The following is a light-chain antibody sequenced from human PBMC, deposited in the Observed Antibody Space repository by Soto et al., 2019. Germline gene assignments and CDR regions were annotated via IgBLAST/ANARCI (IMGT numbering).Light chain of an antibody. CDR3: QQYSSFPWM. CDR1: QSISSW. Sequence: DIQMTQSPSTLSASVGDRVTITCRASQSISSWLAWCQQKPGKAPKLLIYQASVLESGVPSRFSGSGSGTEFTLPISSLQPDDFATYYCQQYSSFPWMFGQGTKVEIK. V-gene: IGKV1-5*03. J-gene: IGKJ1*01. CDR2: QAS.